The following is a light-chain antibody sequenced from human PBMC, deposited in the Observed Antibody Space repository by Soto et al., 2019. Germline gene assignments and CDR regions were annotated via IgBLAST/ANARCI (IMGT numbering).Light chain of an antibody. CDR2: LEGSGSY. J-gene: IGLJ2*01. Sequence: QPVLTQSPSASASLGSSVKLACTLDSGHGSYIIAWHQQQPGKAPRYLMKLEGSGSYNKVSGVPDRFSGSSSGADRYLTISNLQSEDEADYYCETWDSNIRIFGGGTKLTV. CDR1: SGHGSYI. CDR3: ETWDSNIRI. V-gene: IGLV4-60*03.